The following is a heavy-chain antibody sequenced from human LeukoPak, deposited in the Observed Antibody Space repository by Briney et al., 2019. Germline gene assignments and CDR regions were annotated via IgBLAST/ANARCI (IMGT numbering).Heavy chain of an antibody. D-gene: IGHD3-22*01. V-gene: IGHV3-48*04. Sequence: SGGSLRLSCAASGFTFSSYSMNWVRQAPGKGLEWVSYISGSSSTIYYADSVKGRFTISRDNAKNSLYLQMNSLRAEDTAVYYCARPPYDSSGYWAYYWGQGTLVTVSS. CDR1: GFTFSSYS. J-gene: IGHJ4*02. CDR2: ISGSSSTI. CDR3: ARPPYDSSGYWAYY.